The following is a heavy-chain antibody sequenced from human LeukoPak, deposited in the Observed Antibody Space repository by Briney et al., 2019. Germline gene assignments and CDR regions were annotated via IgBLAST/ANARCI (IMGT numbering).Heavy chain of an antibody. CDR1: RFTYSDYW. D-gene: IGHD2-8*02. J-gene: IGHJ4*02. V-gene: IGHV3-7*01. CDR2: LNKDGSEK. Sequence: GGSLTLSCAVSRFTYSDYWKRWLRQAPGKGREGVAALNKDGSEKQYVDPVKGRFTITRDNARTTVYLQMTRLGAEDTAVYYYATYTQYFGAPGGADYWGLGTLVTVSS. CDR3: ATYTQYFGAPGGADY.